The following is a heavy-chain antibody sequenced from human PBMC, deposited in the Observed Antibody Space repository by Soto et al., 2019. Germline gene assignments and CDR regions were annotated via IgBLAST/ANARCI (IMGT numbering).Heavy chain of an antibody. CDR3: ASHVTMSGTRGFDS. J-gene: IGHJ4*02. Sequence: QVQLQESGPGLVKPSGTLSLNCAVSGGSISGTNWWSWVRQPPGEGREWIGEIYHSGYTRTNYTPSLKSRVTISLDESEKRLYMVLNSVTDAATAVYFCASHVTMSGTRGFDSWGQGILVTASS. V-gene: IGHV4-4*02. D-gene: IGHD6-13*01. CDR1: GGSISGTNW. CDR2: IYHSGYTRT.